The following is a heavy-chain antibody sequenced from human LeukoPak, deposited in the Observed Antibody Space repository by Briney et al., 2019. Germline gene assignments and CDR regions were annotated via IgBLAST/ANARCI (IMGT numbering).Heavy chain of an antibody. CDR2: ISSSGSII. CDR1: GFTFSDYY. D-gene: IGHD3-22*01. V-gene: IGHV3-11*01. J-gene: IGHJ4*02. CDR3: AKAPALYYYDSSGYLAY. Sequence: SGGSLRLSCAASGFTFSDYYMSWIRQAPGKGLEWVSYISSSGSIIYHADSVEGRFTISRDNAKKSLYLQMNSLRAEDTAVYYCAKAPALYYYDSSGYLAYWGQGTLVTVSS.